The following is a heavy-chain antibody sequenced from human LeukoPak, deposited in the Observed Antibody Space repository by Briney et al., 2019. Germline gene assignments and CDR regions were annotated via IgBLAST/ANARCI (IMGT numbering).Heavy chain of an antibody. J-gene: IGHJ4*02. Sequence: SETLSLTCTVSGGSISSYYWSWIRQPPGKGLEWIGYIYYSGSTNYNPSLKSRVTISVDTSKNQFSLKLSSVTAADTAVYYCARHDYDYVWGSLTFDYWGQGTLVTASS. CDR1: GGSISSYY. CDR2: IYYSGST. V-gene: IGHV4-59*08. CDR3: ARHDYDYVWGSLTFDY. D-gene: IGHD3-16*01.